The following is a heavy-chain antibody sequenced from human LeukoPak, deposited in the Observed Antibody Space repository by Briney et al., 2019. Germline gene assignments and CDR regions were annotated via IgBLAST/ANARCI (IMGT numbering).Heavy chain of an antibody. CDR3: ARAPYYDYVWGSAHFDY. J-gene: IGHJ4*02. Sequence: ASVKVSCKASGYTFTSYYMHWVRQAPGQGLEWMGIINPSGGSTSYAQKFQGRVTMTRDTSTSTVYMELSSLRSEDTAVYYCARAPYYDYVWGSAHFDYWGQGTLVTVSS. CDR2: INPSGGST. V-gene: IGHV1-46*01. CDR1: GYTFTSYY. D-gene: IGHD3-16*01.